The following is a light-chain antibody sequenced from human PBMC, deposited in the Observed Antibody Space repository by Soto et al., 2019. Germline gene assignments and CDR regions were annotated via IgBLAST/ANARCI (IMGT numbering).Light chain of an antibody. CDR3: QHYSHSRYFS. J-gene: IGKJ3*01. CDR1: ESVSHNY. Sequence: EIVLTQSPGTLSLSPGEGATLSCRASESVSHNYLAWYQQKPGQAPRLLIYGVSFRATGIPARFSGSGSGTDFSLTISRLEPEDFAVYYCQHYSHSRYFSFGPGTKVEVK. V-gene: IGKV3-20*01. CDR2: GVS.